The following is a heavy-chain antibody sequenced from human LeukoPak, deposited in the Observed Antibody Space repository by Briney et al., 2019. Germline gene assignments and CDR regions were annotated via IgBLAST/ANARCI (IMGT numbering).Heavy chain of an antibody. J-gene: IGHJ4*02. CDR2: IKSKVNGGTT. CDR3: TALGYPQYFHH. D-gene: IGHD2-15*01. V-gene: IGHV3-15*01. CDR1: GFTFSDAW. Sequence: GGSLRLSCAASGFTFSDAWMPWVRQASGKGLEWVGRIKSKVNGGTTDYAAPVKGRFTISRDDSKNTLYFQMNSLKTEDTAVYYCTALGYPQYFHHWGQGTLVTVSS.